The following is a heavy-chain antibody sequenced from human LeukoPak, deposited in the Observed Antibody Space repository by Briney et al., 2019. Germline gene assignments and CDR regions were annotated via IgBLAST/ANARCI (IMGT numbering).Heavy chain of an antibody. CDR1: GFTFSSYA. CDR3: ARGLALFGDGRGVGYYFDY. CDR2: ISYDGSNK. J-gene: IGHJ4*02. Sequence: GGSLRLSCAASGFTFSSYAMHWVRQAPGKGLEWVAVISYDGSNKYYADSVKGRFTISRDNSKNTLYLQMHSLRAEDTAVYYCARGLALFGDGRGVGYYFDYWGQGTLVTVSS. D-gene: IGHD3-3*01. V-gene: IGHV3-30*04.